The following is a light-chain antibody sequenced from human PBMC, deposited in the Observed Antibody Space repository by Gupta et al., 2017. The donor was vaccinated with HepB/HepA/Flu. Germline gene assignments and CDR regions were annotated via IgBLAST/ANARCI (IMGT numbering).Light chain of an antibody. Sequence: EIVMTQSPVTLSVSPGDRATLSCRASQSVSSNLTWYQQKPGQAPRLLIYGASTRATGIPARFSGSGSGTDFTLTISSLQSEDFAVYYCQQYNNWPPRSFGQGTKLEIK. CDR1: QSVSSN. CDR2: GAS. J-gene: IGKJ2*04. V-gene: IGKV3-15*01. CDR3: QQYNNWPPRS.